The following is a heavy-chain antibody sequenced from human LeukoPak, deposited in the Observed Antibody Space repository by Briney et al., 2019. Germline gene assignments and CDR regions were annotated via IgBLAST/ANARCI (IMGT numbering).Heavy chain of an antibody. J-gene: IGHJ4*02. D-gene: IGHD5-18*01. Sequence: PGGSLRLSCAASGFTFSSYEMSWVRQAPGKGLEWVSYISSSGSTIYYADSVKGRFTISRDNAKNSLYLQMNSLRAEDTAVYYCARDLLLQVDTAMASGDYWGQGTLVTVSS. CDR1: GFTFSSYE. V-gene: IGHV3-48*03. CDR2: ISSSGSTI. CDR3: ARDLLLQVDTAMASGDY.